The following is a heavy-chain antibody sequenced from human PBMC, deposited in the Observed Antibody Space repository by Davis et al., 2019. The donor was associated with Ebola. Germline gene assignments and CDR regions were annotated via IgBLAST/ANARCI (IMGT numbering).Heavy chain of an antibody. CDR1: SGSFSDYY. CDR2: INHSGST. Sequence: GSLRLSCAVYSGSFSDYYWTWIRQPPGKGLEWIGEINHSGSTNYNPSVKSRVTISVDTSKNQVSLRLTSVTAADTAVYYCARRYSGRYSYFYGMDVWGKGTTVTVSS. D-gene: IGHD1-26*01. J-gene: IGHJ6*04. CDR3: ARRYSGRYSYFYGMDV. V-gene: IGHV4-34*01.